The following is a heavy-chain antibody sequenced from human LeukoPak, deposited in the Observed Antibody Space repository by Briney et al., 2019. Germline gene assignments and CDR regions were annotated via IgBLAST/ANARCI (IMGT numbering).Heavy chain of an antibody. J-gene: IGHJ3*02. Sequence: SSVKVSCKASGGTFSRYAIIWVRQAPGQGLEWMGGIIPIFGTANYAQKFQGRVTITTDESTSTAYMELSSLRSEDTAVYYCARGELGYCSGGSCYQAFDIWGQGTMVTVSS. CDR2: IIPIFGTA. CDR3: ARGELGYCSGGSCYQAFDI. V-gene: IGHV1-69*05. CDR1: GGTFSRYA. D-gene: IGHD2-15*01.